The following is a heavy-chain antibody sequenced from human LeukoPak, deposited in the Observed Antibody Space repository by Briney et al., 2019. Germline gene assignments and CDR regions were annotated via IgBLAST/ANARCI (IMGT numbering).Heavy chain of an antibody. D-gene: IGHD1-26*01. Sequence: PGGSLRLSCAASGFTFSSYSMNWVRQAPGKGLEWVSSISSSSSYIYYADSVKGRFTNSRDNAKNSLYLQMNSLRAEDTAVYYCARARGSYPDYWGQGTLVTVSS. CDR1: GFTFSSYS. J-gene: IGHJ4*02. V-gene: IGHV3-21*01. CDR2: ISSSSSYI. CDR3: ARARGSYPDY.